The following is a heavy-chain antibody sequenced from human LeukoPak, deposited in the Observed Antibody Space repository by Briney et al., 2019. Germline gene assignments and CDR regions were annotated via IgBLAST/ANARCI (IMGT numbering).Heavy chain of an antibody. CDR2: IYPGDSDT. J-gene: IGHJ5*02. CDR3: ARCTGVGVTTVWFDP. Sequence: GESLKISCKGSGYSFTSYWIGWVRQMPGKGLEWMGIIYPGDSDTRYSPSFQGQVTISANKSISTAYLQWSSLKASDTAMYYCARCTGVGVTTVWFDPWGQGTLVTVSS. CDR1: GYSFTSYW. D-gene: IGHD1-26*01. V-gene: IGHV5-51*01.